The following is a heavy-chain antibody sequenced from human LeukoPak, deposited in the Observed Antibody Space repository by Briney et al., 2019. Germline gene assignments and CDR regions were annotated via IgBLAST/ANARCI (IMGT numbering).Heavy chain of an antibody. J-gene: IGHJ4*02. CDR2: ISYDGSNK. Sequence: GTSLRLSCAASGFTFSNYAMHWVRQAPGKGLELLAVISYDGSNKYYADSVKGRFTISRDNSKNTLYLQMNSLRGEDTAVYYCARVGGEIDYWGQGTLVTVSS. D-gene: IGHD2-15*01. CDR3: ARVGGEIDY. V-gene: IGHV3-30-3*01. CDR1: GFTFSNYA.